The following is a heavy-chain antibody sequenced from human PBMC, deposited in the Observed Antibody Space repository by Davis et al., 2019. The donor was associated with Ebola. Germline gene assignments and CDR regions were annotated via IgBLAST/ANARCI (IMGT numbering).Heavy chain of an antibody. CDR1: GFTFSSYS. CDR3: ARGSSRFDP. J-gene: IGHJ5*02. V-gene: IGHV3-48*02. CDR2: ISGSRTTI. Sequence: GGSLRLSCAASGFTFSSYSMNWVRQAPGKGLEWISHISGSRTTIYYAESVKGRFAISRDSVTNSVYLQMNSLRDEDTAVYYCARGSSRFDPWGQGTRVTVSS.